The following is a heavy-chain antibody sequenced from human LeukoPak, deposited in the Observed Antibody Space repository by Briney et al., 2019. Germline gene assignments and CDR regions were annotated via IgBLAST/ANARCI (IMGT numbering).Heavy chain of an antibody. CDR2: IYCSGST. V-gene: IGHV4-39*01. D-gene: IGHD6-13*01. CDR1: GGSISSSSYY. J-gene: IGHJ6*02. CDR3: ASHTAYSSSSPRSWFSHYGMDV. Sequence: SETLSLTCTVSGGSISSSSYYWGWIRQPPGKGLEWIGSIYCSGSTYYNPSLKSRVTISVDTSKNRFSLKLSPVTAADTAVYYCASHTAYSSSSPRSWFSHYGMDVWGQGTTVTVSS.